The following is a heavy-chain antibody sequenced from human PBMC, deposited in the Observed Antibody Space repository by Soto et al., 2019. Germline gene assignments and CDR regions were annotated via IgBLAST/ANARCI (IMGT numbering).Heavy chain of an antibody. CDR2: INPNSGGT. Sequence: ASVKVSCKASGYTFTGYYMHWVRQAPGQGLEWMGWINPNSGGTNYAQKFQGRVTMTRDTSISTAYMELSRLRSDDTAVYYCAYSLPTGDSSSWYAFDIWGQGTMVTVSS. CDR3: AYSLPTGDSSSWYAFDI. V-gene: IGHV1-2*02. CDR1: GYTFTGYY. J-gene: IGHJ3*02. D-gene: IGHD6-13*01.